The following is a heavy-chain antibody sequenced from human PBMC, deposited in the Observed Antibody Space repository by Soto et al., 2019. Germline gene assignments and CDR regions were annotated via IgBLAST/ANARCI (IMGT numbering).Heavy chain of an antibody. D-gene: IGHD1-26*01. V-gene: IGHV1-69*01. CDR3: ARDGGSHSGGIDY. J-gene: IGHJ4*02. CDR2: IIPIFGTA. Sequence: QVQLVQSGAEVKKPGSSVTVSCPASGGTFSSYSINWVRQAPGQGLEWMGEIIPIFGTANYAQKFQGRVTITADESTSTAYMELSSLRSEDTAVYYCARDGGSHSGGIDYCGQGTLVTVSS. CDR1: GGTFSSYS.